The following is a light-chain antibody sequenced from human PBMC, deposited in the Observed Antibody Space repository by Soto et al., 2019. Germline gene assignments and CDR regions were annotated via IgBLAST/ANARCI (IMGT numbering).Light chain of an antibody. CDR2: GAS. CDR3: QQSGSLPLT. CDR1: QRVSSSY. V-gene: IGKV3-20*01. Sequence: EIVLTQSPGTLSLSPGERATLSCSASQRVSSSYLAWYQQKPGQAPRLLIKGASSRATGIADRFSGSGSGTDFTLTISRLEPEDFAVYYCQQSGSLPLTFGGGTKVEIK. J-gene: IGKJ4*01.